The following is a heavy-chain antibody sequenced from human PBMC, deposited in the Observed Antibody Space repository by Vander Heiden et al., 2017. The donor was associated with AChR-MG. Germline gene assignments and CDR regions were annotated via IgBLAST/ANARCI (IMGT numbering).Heavy chain of an antibody. CDR2: LIAYNGNT. Sequence: QVQLVQSGAEVKKPGAAGKVSCKASGYSFTSYGISWVRQARGQGLGWMGWLIAYNGNTNYAQKLRGRVTMTTDTSTSTAYMELRSLRSDDTAVYYCARDAKDGMDVWGQGTTVTVSS. CDR1: GYSFTSYG. V-gene: IGHV1-18*01. D-gene: IGHD2-15*01. J-gene: IGHJ6*02. CDR3: ARDAKDGMDV.